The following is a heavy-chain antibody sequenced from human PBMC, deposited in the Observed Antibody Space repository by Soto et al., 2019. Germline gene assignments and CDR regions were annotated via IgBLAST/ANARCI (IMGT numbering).Heavy chain of an antibody. CDR1: GGSISSSSYY. J-gene: IGHJ5*02. D-gene: IGHD3-10*01. Sequence: SETLSLTCTVSGGSISSSSYYWGWIRQPPGKGLEWIGSIYYSGSTYYNPSLKSRVTISVDTSKNQFSLKLSSVTAADTAVYYCARRYYYGLGNYYPPNNNWFDPWGQGTLVTVSS. CDR2: IYYSGST. CDR3: ARRYYYGLGNYYPPNNNWFDP. V-gene: IGHV4-39*01.